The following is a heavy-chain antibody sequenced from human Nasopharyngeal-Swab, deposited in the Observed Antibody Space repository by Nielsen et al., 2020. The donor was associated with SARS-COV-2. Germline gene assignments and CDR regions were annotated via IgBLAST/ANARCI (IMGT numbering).Heavy chain of an antibody. CDR1: GGPVSTSSYP. CDR2: IYYSGTT. J-gene: IGHJ5*02. V-gene: IGHV4-39*07. D-gene: IGHD5-18*01. CDR3: AGQRGIQLWTRPIHGVQVVNWFDL. Sequence: SETLSLTCTVSGGPVSTSSYPWDWIRQPPGKGLEWIGSIYYSGTTYYNSSLKSRVTISIDTSKNQFSLKLSSVTAADTAVYYCAGQRGIQLWTRPIHGVQVVNWFDLWGQGRLVTVSS.